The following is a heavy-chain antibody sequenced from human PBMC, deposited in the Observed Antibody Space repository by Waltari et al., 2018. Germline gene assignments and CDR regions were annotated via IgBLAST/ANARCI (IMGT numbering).Heavy chain of an antibody. CDR1: GWSFSGSY. Sequence: QVQLQQWGAGLLKPSETLSLTCAVYGWSFSGSYWRWIRQPPGKGLEWIGEINHSGSTNYNPSLKSRVTISVDTSKNQFSLKLSSVTAADTAVYYCARSLFTTWALYTLRGGFDPWGQGTLVTVSS. V-gene: IGHV4-34*01. D-gene: IGHD2-2*01. J-gene: IGHJ5*02. CDR2: INHSGST. CDR3: ARSLFTTWALYTLRGGFDP.